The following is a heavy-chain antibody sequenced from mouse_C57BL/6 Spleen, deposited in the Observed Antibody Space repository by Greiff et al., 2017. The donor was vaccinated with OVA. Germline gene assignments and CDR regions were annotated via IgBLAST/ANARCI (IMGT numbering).Heavy chain of an antibody. CDR2: ISYDGSN. CDR3: AREGDYGYWYFDV. Sequence: EVHLVESGPGLVKPSQSLSLTCSVTGYSITSGYYWNWIRQFPGNKLEWMGYISYDGSNNYNPSLKNRISITRDTSKNQFFLKLNSVTTEDTATYYCAREGDYGYWYFDVWGTGTTVTVSS. J-gene: IGHJ1*03. D-gene: IGHD2-4*01. CDR1: GYSITSGYY. V-gene: IGHV3-6*01.